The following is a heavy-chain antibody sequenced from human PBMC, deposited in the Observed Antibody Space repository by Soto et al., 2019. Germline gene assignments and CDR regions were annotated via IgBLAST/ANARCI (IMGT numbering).Heavy chain of an antibody. D-gene: IGHD5-12*01. Sequence: QVHLVQSGAEVKKPGSSVKVSCKASGGTFSNYAITWVRQAPGQGLEWLGRIIPIFGSVTFAQKFQGRITLTADESTTTVYMELSSLRSDDTAVYYCAKDGGKDGYFGNLFDPWGQGTQVTVSS. CDR2: IIPIFGSV. J-gene: IGHJ5*02. CDR3: AKDGGKDGYFGNLFDP. CDR1: GGTFSNYA. V-gene: IGHV1-69*15.